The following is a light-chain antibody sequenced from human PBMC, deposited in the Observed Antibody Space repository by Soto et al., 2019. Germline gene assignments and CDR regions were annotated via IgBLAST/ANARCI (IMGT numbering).Light chain of an antibody. J-gene: IGKJ1*01. CDR3: QQYNSFPT. V-gene: IGKV1-5*03. CDR2: KAS. CDR1: QSISSW. Sequence: DIPMTQSPSTLSASVGDRVTITCRASQSISSWLAWYQQKPGKPHKLLIYKASSLESGVPSRFSGSESGTEFTLTISSLQPDDFATYYCQQYNSFPTFGQGTKVEIK.